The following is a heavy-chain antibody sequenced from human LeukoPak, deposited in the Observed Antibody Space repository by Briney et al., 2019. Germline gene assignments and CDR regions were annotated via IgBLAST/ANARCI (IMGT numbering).Heavy chain of an antibody. V-gene: IGHV3-74*03. CDR2: IYSDGSSY. D-gene: IGHD1-26*01. Sequence: GGSLRLSCAASGFTFSSYWMHWVRQAPGKGLVWVSRIYSDGSSYTADSVKGRFTISRDNAKDTLYMQMNSLRVEDTAVYYCARGGGIYGLWDYWGQGTLVTVSS. J-gene: IGHJ4*02. CDR3: ARGGGIYGLWDY. CDR1: GFTFSSYW.